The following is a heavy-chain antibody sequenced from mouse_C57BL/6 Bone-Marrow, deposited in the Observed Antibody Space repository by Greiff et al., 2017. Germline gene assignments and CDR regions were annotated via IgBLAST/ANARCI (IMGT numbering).Heavy chain of an antibody. V-gene: IGHV2-5*01. CDR3: AKKSWWYFDV. Sequence: VQLQQSGPGLVQPSQSLSITCTVSGFSLTSYGVHWVRQSPGKGLEWLGVIWRGGSTDYNAAFMYRLSITKYNSKSHVFFKMNSLHADDTAIYYGAKKSWWYFDVWGTGTAVTVSS. J-gene: IGHJ1*03. CDR2: IWRGGST. CDR1: GFSLTSYG.